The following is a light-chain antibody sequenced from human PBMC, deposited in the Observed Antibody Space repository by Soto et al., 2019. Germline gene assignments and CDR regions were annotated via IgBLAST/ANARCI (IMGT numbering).Light chain of an antibody. Sequence: EIVMTQSPATLSVCPGERATLSCRASQSVSSNLAWYQQKPGQAPRLLIYGASTRATGIPARFSGSGSRTEFTLTISSLQSEDFAVYCCQQYNNWPPWTFGQGNKVEI. CDR1: QSVSSN. CDR3: QQYNNWPPWT. V-gene: IGKV3-15*01. J-gene: IGKJ1*01. CDR2: GAS.